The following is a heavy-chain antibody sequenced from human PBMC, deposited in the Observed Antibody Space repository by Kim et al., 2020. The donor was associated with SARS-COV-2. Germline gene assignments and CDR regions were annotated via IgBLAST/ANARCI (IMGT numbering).Heavy chain of an antibody. CDR1: GGSISSYY. J-gene: IGHJ6*02. CDR3: ARLGYCSSTSCSHYYYYYGMDV. V-gene: IGHV4-59*08. D-gene: IGHD2-2*01. Sequence: SETLSLTCTVSGGSISSYYWSWIRQPPGKGLEWIGYINYSGSTNYNPSLKSGVTISVDTSKNQFSLKLSSVTAADTAVYYCARLGYCSSTSCSHYYYYYGMDVWGQGTTVTVSS. CDR2: INYSGST.